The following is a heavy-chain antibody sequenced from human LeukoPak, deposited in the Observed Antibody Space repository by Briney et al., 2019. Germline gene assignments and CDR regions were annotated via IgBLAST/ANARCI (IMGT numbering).Heavy chain of an antibody. V-gene: IGHV3-66*01. J-gene: IGHJ4*02. D-gene: IGHD6-19*01. CDR1: GFTFSSSA. Sequence: QPGGSLRLSCGASGFTFSSSAMCWVRQAPGKGLEWVSVIYSGGYTDYADSVKGRFTISRDNSKNTLYLQMNSLRAEDTAVYYCARVIDAGYTSGWFSGRGIYWGQGTLVTVPS. CDR2: IYSGGYT. CDR3: ARVIDAGYTSGWFSGRGIY.